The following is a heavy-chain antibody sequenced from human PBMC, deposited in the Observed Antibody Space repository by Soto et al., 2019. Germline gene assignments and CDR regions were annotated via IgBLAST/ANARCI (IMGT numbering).Heavy chain of an antibody. CDR3: VKAAEMATIAYYFDY. V-gene: IGHV3-64D*08. CDR2: ISSNGGST. CDR1: GFTFSSYA. J-gene: IGHJ4*02. D-gene: IGHD5-12*01. Sequence: GGSLRLSCSASGFTFSSYAMHWVRQAPGKGLEYVSAISSNGGSTYYADSVKGRFTISRDNSKNTLYLQMSSLRAEDTAVYYCVKAAEMATIAYYFDYWGQGTLVTVSS.